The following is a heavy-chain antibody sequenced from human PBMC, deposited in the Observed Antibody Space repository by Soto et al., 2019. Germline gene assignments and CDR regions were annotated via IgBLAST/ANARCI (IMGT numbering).Heavy chain of an antibody. CDR2: INPNSGGT. D-gene: IGHD3-22*01. V-gene: IGHV1-2*04. CDR1: GYTFTGYY. Sequence: ASVKVSCKASGYTFTGYYMHWVRQAPGQGLEWMGWINPNSGGTNYAQKFQGWVTMTRDTSISTAYMELSRLRSDDTAVYYCARGILYYYDSSGYYQPDTRGASDYWGQGTLVTVSS. CDR3: ARGILYYYDSSGYYQPDTRGASDY. J-gene: IGHJ4*02.